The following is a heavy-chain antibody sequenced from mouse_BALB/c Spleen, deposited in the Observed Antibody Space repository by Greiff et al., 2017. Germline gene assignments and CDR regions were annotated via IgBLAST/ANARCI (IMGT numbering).Heavy chain of an antibody. Sequence: EVQVVESGGGLVQPGGSLKLSCAASGFTFSSYGMSWVRQTPDKRLELVATINSNGGSTYYPDSVKGRFTISRDNAKNTLYLQMSSLKSEDTAMYYCARDDGYDGAMDYWGQGASVTVSS. V-gene: IGHV5-6-3*01. CDR1: GFTFSSYG. CDR2: INSNGGST. J-gene: IGHJ4*01. CDR3: ARDDGYDGAMDY. D-gene: IGHD2-2*01.